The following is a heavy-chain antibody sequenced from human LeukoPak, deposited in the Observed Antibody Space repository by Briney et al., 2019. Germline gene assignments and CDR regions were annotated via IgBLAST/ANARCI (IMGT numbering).Heavy chain of an antibody. D-gene: IGHD2-2*01. Sequence: PSETLSLTCAVSGGSMRNYYWSWIRQPPGKGLEWIGYTYDSRSSSYNPSLRSRVSISIDTSKNQFSLSLSSVTAADTAVYYCARGWASSWYYFDFWGQGTLVTVSS. CDR3: ARGWASSWYYFDF. CDR1: GGSMRNYY. J-gene: IGHJ4*02. CDR2: TYDSRSS. V-gene: IGHV4-59*01.